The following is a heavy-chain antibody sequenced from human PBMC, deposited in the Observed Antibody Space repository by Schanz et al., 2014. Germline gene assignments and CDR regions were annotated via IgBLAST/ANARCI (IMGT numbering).Heavy chain of an antibody. J-gene: IGHJ4*02. V-gene: IGHV3-48*04. CDR2: ISYDSLTL. CDR3: ARGPDYGSGSYYSY. Sequence: EVQVVESGGGFVQPGGSLRLSCAASGFTFSSYVMNWVRQAPGRGLEWVSSISYDSLTLYYGDSVKGRFTISRDNARNSLYLQMNNLRVEDTAVYYCARGPDYGSGSYYSYWGQGTLVTVSS. D-gene: IGHD3-10*01. CDR1: GFTFSSYV.